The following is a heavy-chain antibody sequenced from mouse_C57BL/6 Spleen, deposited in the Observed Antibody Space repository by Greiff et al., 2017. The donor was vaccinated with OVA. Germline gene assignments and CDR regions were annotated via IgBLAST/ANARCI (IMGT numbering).Heavy chain of an antibody. Sequence: QVQLQQSGAELAKPGASVKLSCKASGYTFTSYWMHWVKQRPGQGLEWIGYINPSSGYTKYNQKFKDKATLTADKSSSTAYMQLSSLTYEDSAVYYCARCDYDEGYYFDYWGQGTTLTVSS. CDR3: ARCDYDEGYYFDY. V-gene: IGHV1-7*01. CDR1: GYTFTSYW. D-gene: IGHD2-4*01. CDR2: INPSSGYT. J-gene: IGHJ2*01.